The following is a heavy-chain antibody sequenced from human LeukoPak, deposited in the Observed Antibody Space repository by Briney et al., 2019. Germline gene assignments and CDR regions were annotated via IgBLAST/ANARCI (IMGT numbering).Heavy chain of an antibody. D-gene: IGHD5-24*01. CDR2: IIPIFGTA. J-gene: IGHJ4*02. V-gene: IGHV1-69*13. Sequence: SVKVSCKASGYTFTSYDINWVRQATGQGLEWMGGIIPIFGTANYAQKFQGRVTITADESTSTAYMELSSLRSEDTAVYYCARGGRRVEMATIFDYWGQGTLVTVSS. CDR3: ARGGRRVEMATIFDY. CDR1: GYTFTSYD.